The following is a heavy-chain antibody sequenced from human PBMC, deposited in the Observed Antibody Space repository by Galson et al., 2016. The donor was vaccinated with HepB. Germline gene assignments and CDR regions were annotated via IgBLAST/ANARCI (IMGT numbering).Heavy chain of an antibody. CDR1: GFVFSTYE. V-gene: IGHV3-48*03. J-gene: IGHJ3*01. CDR2: INSGGATT. D-gene: IGHD3-16*01. Sequence: SLRLSCAASGFVFSTYEMNWVRQIPGKGLEWLSYINSGGATTFYADSVKGRFTVSRDNAKNSMFLQMNSLRVEDTAVYYCARVSYIWGSNGPFDGFDFWGQGTVVTVSS. CDR3: ARVSYIWGSNGPFDGFDF.